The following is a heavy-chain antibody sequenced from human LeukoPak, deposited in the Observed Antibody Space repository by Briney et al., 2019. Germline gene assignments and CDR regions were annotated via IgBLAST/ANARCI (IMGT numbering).Heavy chain of an antibody. J-gene: IGHJ6*02. CDR2: MNPNSGNT. D-gene: IGHD2-15*01. Sequence: RASVKVSCKASGYTFTSYDINWVRQATGQGLEWMGCMNPNSGNTGYAQKFQGRVTMTRNTSISTAYMELSSLRSEDTAVYYCARVGMDCSGGSCYYYYGMDVWGQGTTVTVSS. V-gene: IGHV1-8*01. CDR3: ARVGMDCSGGSCYYYYGMDV. CDR1: GYTFTSYD.